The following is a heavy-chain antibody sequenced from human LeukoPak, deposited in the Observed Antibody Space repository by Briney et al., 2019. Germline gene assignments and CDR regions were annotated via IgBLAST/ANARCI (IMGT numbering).Heavy chain of an antibody. CDR3: ATGGGYSYGLQSY. J-gene: IGHJ4*02. CDR2: VDHTGGG. D-gene: IGHD5-18*01. CDR1: GFTFSSYG. V-gene: IGHV4-34*08. Sequence: GSLRLSCAASGFTFSSYGMSWIRQTPGKGLEWVGEVDHTGGGIYNPSLENRVTLSLDTSNNQFSLRLRSVTAADTAVYYCATGGGYSYGLQSYWGQGTLVTVSS.